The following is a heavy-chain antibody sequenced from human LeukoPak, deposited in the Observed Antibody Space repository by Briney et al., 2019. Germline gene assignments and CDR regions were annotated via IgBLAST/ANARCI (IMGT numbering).Heavy chain of an antibody. CDR1: GGSISSSSYY. D-gene: IGHD1/OR15-1a*01. J-gene: IGHJ6*02. CDR3: ARVGTARSRNLNYYYYGMDV. Sequence: ETLSLTCTVSGGSISSSSYYWGWIRQPPGKGLEWIGSIYYSGSTYYNPSLKSRVTISVDTSKNQFSLKLSSVTAADTAVYYCARVGTARSRNLNYYYYGMDVWGQGTTVTVSS. CDR2: IYYSGST. V-gene: IGHV4-39*01.